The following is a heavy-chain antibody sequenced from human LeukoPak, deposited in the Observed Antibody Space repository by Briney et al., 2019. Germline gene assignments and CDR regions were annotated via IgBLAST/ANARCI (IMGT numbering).Heavy chain of an antibody. Sequence: SETLSLTCAVYGGSFSGYYWSWIRQPPGKGLEWIGEINHSGSTNYNPSLKSRATISVDTSKNQFSLKLSSVTAADTAVYYCARERYPYFDYWGQGTLVTVSS. V-gene: IGHV4-34*01. CDR2: INHSGST. CDR1: GGSFSGYY. CDR3: ARERYPYFDY. D-gene: IGHD5-24*01. J-gene: IGHJ4*02.